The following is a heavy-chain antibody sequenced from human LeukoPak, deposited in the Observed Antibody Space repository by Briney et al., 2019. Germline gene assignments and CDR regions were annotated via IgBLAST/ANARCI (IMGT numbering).Heavy chain of an antibody. CDR1: GGSINSYY. CDR3: ARAGYSYGPLDY. J-gene: IGHJ4*02. V-gene: IGHV4-59*01. CDR2: IYYSGST. D-gene: IGHD5-18*01. Sequence: SETLSLTCTVSGGSINSYYWSWIRQPPGKGLEWIGYIYYSGSTNYNPSLKSRVTISVDTSKNQFSLRLSSVTAADTAVYYCARAGYSYGPLDYWGQGTLVTVSS.